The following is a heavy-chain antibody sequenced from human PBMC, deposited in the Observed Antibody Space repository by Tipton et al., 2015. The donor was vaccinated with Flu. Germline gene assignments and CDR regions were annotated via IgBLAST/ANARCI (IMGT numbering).Heavy chain of an antibody. V-gene: IGHV4-31*02. CDR1: GDYVPTGGPISSGGYF. CDR2: IYYDVGA. CDR3: ARGVLSGYHHYFAC. D-gene: IGHD3-9*01. J-gene: IGHJ4*02. Sequence: GLVKPSQTLSLTCTVSGDYVPTGGPISSGGYFWTWIRQLPGGGLEWIAHIYYDVGASYNPSLKSRVTISVDTSKNQFSLKLSSVTAADTAVYYCARGVLSGYHHYFACWVQGTLVTVSS.